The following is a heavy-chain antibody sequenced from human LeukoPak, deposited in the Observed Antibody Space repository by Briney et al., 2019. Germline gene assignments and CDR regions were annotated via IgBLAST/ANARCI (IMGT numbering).Heavy chain of an antibody. J-gene: IGHJ4*02. CDR3: ATDLGSYAFDY. D-gene: IGHD3-16*01. CDR2: IKSKSDGGTA. Sequence: GGSLRLSCAASGFTFNTAWMTWLRQAPGKGLEWVGRIKSKSDGGTANFAAPVKGRFSISRDDSKHTLYLHMNSLHTGDTAVYYCATDLGSYAFDYWGQGALVTVSP. CDR1: GFTFNTAW. V-gene: IGHV3-15*01.